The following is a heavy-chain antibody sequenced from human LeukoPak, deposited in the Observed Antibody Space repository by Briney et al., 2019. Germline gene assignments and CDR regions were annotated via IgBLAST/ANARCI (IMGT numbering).Heavy chain of an antibody. CDR2: ISAYNGNT. CDR1: GYTFTSYG. Sequence: ASVKVSCKASGYTFTSYGISWVQQAPGQGLEWMGWISAYNGNTNYAQRLQGRVTMTTDTSTSTAYMELRSLRSDDTAVYYCASGLYYYDSSGYYYVVEYFQHWGQGTLVTVSS. D-gene: IGHD3-22*01. V-gene: IGHV1-18*01. J-gene: IGHJ1*01. CDR3: ASGLYYYDSSGYYYVVEYFQH.